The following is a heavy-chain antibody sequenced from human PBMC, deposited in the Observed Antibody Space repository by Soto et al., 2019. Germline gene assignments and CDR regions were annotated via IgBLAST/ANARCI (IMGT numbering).Heavy chain of an antibody. Sequence: QVHFVESGGGVVQPGRSLRLSCSASRFTFSYYAMHLIRQAPGKGLEWMAVILSDGSKQYYADSVTGRFTISRDNSKSTLYLQMNSLRVDDTAVYYWVRTIAVAGPDAVDMWGQGTRDTVSS. CDR3: VRTIAVAGPDAVDM. J-gene: IGHJ3*02. V-gene: IGHV3-30-3*01. CDR2: ILSDGSKQ. CDR1: RFTFSYYA. D-gene: IGHD6-19*01.